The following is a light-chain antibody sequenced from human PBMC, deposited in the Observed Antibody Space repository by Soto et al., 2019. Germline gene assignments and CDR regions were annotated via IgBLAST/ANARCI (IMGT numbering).Light chain of an antibody. CDR3: QEYNSYTWT. V-gene: IGKV1-5*01. Sequence: DIQMTQSPSTLSASVGDRATITCRASQSIRNWLAWYQQKPGKVPKLLIYDASSLASGVPSRFSGSGSGTEFTLTISSLQPDDFASFYCQEYNSYTWTFGQGTKVDIK. CDR1: QSIRNW. J-gene: IGKJ1*01. CDR2: DAS.